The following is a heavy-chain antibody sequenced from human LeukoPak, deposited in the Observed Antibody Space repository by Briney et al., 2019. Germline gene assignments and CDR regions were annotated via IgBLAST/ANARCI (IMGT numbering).Heavy chain of an antibody. Sequence: GGSLRLSCAASGFTFSSYGMHWVRQAPGKGLEWVAVIWYDGSNKYYADSVKGRFTISRDNSMNTLYLQMNSLRAEDTAVYYCARASWGGSSWFNPNYWGQGTLVTVSS. J-gene: IGHJ4*02. CDR1: GFTFSSYG. V-gene: IGHV3-33*01. CDR3: ARASWGGSSWFNPNY. CDR2: IWYDGSNK. D-gene: IGHD6-13*01.